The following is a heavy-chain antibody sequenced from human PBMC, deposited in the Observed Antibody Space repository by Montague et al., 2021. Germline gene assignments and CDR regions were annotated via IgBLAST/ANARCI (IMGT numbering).Heavy chain of an antibody. CDR1: GDSISSYEYY. V-gene: IGHV4-4*07. J-gene: IGHJ3*02. D-gene: IGHD3-10*01. CDR3: ARDSPVVEPWVGEHKGAFDI. Sequence: SETLSPTCSVSGDSISSYEYYWTWIRQPAGRGLEWIGRVYKRGDTNTNPSLRSRLTLSVGTSKNHFSLTLTSVTAADTAVYFCARDSPVVEPWVGEHKGAFDIWGQGTMVTVSS. CDR2: VYKRGDT.